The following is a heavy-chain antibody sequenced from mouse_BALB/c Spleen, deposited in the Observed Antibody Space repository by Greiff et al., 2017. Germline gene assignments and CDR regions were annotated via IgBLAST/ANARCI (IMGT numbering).Heavy chain of an antibody. V-gene: IGHV3-2*02. CDR3: ARRSNYVKDAYFDY. CDR1: GYSITSDYA. D-gene: IGHD2-5*01. Sequence: EVKVEESGPGLVKPSQSLSLTCTVTGYSITSDYAWNWIRQFPGNKLEWMGYISYSGSTSYNPSLKSRISITRDTSKNQFFLQLNSVTTEDTATYYCARRSNYVKDAYFDYWGQGTTLTVSS. CDR2: ISYSGST. J-gene: IGHJ2*01.